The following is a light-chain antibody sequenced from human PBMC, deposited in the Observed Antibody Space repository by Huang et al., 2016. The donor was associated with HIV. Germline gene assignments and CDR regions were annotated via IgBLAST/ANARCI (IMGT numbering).Light chain of an antibody. CDR1: QSVSSN. CDR2: DAS. J-gene: IGKJ2*01. V-gene: IGKV3-15*01. CDR3: QQYNNWPRT. Sequence: EIVMTQSPATLSVSPGERATLFCRASQSVSSNLGWYQHKPGPAPRLLVYDASTRATGIPARFSGSGSGTQFALTINSLQSEDFAVYYCQQYNNWPRTFGQGTKLEIK.